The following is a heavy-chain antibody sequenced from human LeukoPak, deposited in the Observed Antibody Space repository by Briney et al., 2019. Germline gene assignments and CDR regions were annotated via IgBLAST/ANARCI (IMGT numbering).Heavy chain of an antibody. CDR2: IRYDRRNQ. CDR3: ARDRSTGAENWFDP. V-gene: IGHV3-30*02. D-gene: IGHD4/OR15-4a*01. J-gene: IGHJ5*02. CDR1: GFTFSSYG. Sequence: GGSLRLSCAASGFTFSSYGMHWVRQAPGKGLEWVAFIRYDRRNQYYADSVKGRFTISRDNSKNTLYLQMNSLRAEDTAVYYCARDRSTGAENWFDPWGQGTLVTVSS.